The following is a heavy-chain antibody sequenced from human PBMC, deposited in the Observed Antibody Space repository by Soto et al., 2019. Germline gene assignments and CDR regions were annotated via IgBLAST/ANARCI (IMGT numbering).Heavy chain of an antibody. CDR1: GGSISRSSYY. J-gene: IGHJ6*02. D-gene: IGHD5-12*01. CDR2: IYYSGST. V-gene: IGHV4-39*01. CDR3: ARRRGFPYYYGMDV. Sequence: PSETLSLTCTVSGGSISRSSYYWGWIRQPPGKGLEWIGSIYYSGSTYYNPSLKSRVTISVDTSKNQFSLKLSSVTAADTAVYYCARRRGFPYYYGMDVWGQGTTVTVSS.